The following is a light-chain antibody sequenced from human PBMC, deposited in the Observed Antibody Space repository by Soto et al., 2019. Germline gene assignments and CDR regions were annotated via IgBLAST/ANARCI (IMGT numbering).Light chain of an antibody. CDR2: EVS. V-gene: IGLV2-8*01. Sequence: SALTQPPSASGSPGQSVTISCTGTSGDVGGYNYVSWYQQHPGKAPKLVIYEVSKRPSGVPDRFSGSKSGNTASLTVSGLQAEDEADYYCSSYAGSNNYVFGTGTKVTVL. J-gene: IGLJ1*01. CDR1: SGDVGGYNY. CDR3: SSYAGSNNYV.